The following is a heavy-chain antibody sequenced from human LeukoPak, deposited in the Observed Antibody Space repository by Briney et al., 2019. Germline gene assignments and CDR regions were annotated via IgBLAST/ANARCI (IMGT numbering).Heavy chain of an antibody. CDR2: ISGGGETT. CDR3: ARDYADYVGYFFFDY. V-gene: IGHV3-23*01. Sequence: PGGTLRLSCAASGFTFNNYAMNWVRQTPGKGRECGSSISGGGETTYYADSAKGRFTISRDNSQNTLYLQMNSLRAEDTAVYYCARDYADYVGYFFFDYWGQGTLVTVSS. D-gene: IGHD4-17*01. J-gene: IGHJ4*02. CDR1: GFTFNNYA.